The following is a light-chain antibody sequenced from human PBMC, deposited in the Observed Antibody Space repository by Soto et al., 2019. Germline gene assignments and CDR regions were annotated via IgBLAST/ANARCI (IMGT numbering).Light chain of an antibody. CDR3: QQYDTSPRT. Sequence: EVMLTQSPGTLSLSPGERATLSCRASQSVSSNYLAWYQQKSGQAPRLLIYGASNRATGIPDRFSGSGSGTDFTLTIRRLEPEDFAVYYCQQYDTSPRTFGQGTKVAFK. CDR2: GAS. V-gene: IGKV3-20*01. CDR1: QSVSSNY. J-gene: IGKJ1*01.